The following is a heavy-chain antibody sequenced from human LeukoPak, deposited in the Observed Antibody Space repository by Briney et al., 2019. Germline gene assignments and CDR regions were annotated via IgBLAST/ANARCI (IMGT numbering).Heavy chain of an antibody. Sequence: SETLSLTCTVSGGSISSSSYYWGWIRQPPGKGLEWIGSIYYSGSTYYNPSLKSRVTISVDTSKNQFSLKLSSVTAADTAVYYCASRTPSTHYYMDVWGKGTTVTVSS. CDR2: IYYSGST. V-gene: IGHV4-39*01. D-gene: IGHD2/OR15-2a*01. CDR1: GGSISSSSYY. J-gene: IGHJ6*03. CDR3: ASRTPSTHYYMDV.